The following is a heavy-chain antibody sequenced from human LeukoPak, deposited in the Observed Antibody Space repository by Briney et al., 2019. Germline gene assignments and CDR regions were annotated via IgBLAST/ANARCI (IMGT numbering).Heavy chain of an antibody. CDR2: IYSGVGT. CDR3: ERDSPQGRSSGWYGAFDL. D-gene: IGHD6-19*01. V-gene: IGHV3-53*05. Sequence: GGSLRLSCAASGVTLTSNYMSWGRQAPGKGREWGSGIYSGVGTYYADSVKGRFTISRDNSKNTLYLQMKSLRAEDTDVYYCERDSPQGRSSGWYGAFDLWGQGTMVTVSS. J-gene: IGHJ3*01. CDR1: GVTLTSNY.